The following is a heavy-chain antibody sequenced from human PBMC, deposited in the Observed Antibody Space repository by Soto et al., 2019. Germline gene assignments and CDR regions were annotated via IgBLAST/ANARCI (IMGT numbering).Heavy chain of an antibody. J-gene: IGHJ4*02. CDR2: ISGSGRST. CDR1: GFTFSSDA. Sequence: EVQLLESGGGLVQPGGSLRLSCAASGFTFSSDAMSWVRQAPGKGLEWVSAISGSGRSTYYPDAVKGRFSISRDNSKNTLYLQMNSLRAEDTAVYYCAKEHHYSSSWSEFDYWGQGNLVTVSS. V-gene: IGHV3-23*01. CDR3: AKEHHYSSSWSEFDY. D-gene: IGHD6-13*01.